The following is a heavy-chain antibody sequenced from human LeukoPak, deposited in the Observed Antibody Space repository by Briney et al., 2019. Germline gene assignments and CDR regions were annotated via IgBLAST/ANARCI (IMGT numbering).Heavy chain of an antibody. CDR3: VKDQTGYSGSYSDY. CDR2: ISGSGGNT. D-gene: IGHD1-26*01. Sequence: GGSLRLSCAASGFTFSDYYMSWIRQAPGKGLEWVSAISGSGGNTYYANSVKGRFTISRDNSKNTLYLQMNSLRAEDTALYYCVKDQTGYSGSYSDYWGQGTLVTVSS. CDR1: GFTFSDYY. V-gene: IGHV3-23*01. J-gene: IGHJ4*02.